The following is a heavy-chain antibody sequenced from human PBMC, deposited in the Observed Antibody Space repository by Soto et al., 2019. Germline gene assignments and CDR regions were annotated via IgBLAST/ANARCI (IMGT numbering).Heavy chain of an antibody. CDR1: GFTFSSYG. D-gene: IGHD6-6*01. V-gene: IGHV3-30*03. J-gene: IGHJ6*02. Sequence: PGGSLRLSCAASGFTFSSYGMHWVRQAPGKGLEWVAVISYGGSNKYYADSVKGRFTISRDNSKNTLYLQMNSLRAEDTAVYSCTAARPDYYYYYGMDGWGQGTTVTVSS. CDR3: TAARPDYYYYYGMDG. CDR2: ISYGGSNK.